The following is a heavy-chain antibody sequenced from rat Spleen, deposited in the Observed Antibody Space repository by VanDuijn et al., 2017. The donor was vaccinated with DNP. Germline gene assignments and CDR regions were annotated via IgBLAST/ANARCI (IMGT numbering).Heavy chain of an antibody. CDR3: AKILDY. Sequence: EVQLVETGGGLVQPGRSLKLSCVASGFTFSNYWMFWVRQAPGKGLEWIGSINTDGDTTSYPDSVKGRFTISRDNAKNTLYLQMNSLRSEDSATYYCAKILDYWGQGVMVTVSS. CDR1: GFTFSNYW. J-gene: IGHJ2*01. CDR2: INTDGDTT. V-gene: IGHV5-58*01.